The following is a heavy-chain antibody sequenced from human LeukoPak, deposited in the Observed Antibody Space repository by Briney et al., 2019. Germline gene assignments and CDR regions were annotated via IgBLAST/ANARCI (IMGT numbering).Heavy chain of an antibody. J-gene: IGHJ4*02. D-gene: IGHD3-3*01. V-gene: IGHV1-18*01. CDR3: ARVHDDFWSGYYFDY. Sequence: ASVKVSCKASVYTFTSDGISWVRQTPGHGLERMGGSSAYNGNTNYAQKLQGRVTMTTDTSTSTAYMELRSLRSDDTAVYYCARVHDDFWSGYYFDYWGQGTLVTVSS. CDR1: VYTFTSDG. CDR2: SSAYNGNT.